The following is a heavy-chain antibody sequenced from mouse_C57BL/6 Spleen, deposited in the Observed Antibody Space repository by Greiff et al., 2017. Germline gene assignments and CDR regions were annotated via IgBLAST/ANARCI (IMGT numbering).Heavy chain of an antibody. D-gene: IGHD2-1*01. CDR3: ARSGCSRQWYMDY. CDR1: GYTFTDYE. V-gene: IGHV1-15*01. CDR2: IDPNTGGT. J-gene: IGHJ4*01. Sequence: VQLVQSGPELVWPGASVTLSCKASGYTFTDYEMNWVKQTPVNGLEWIGDIDPNTGGTAYNQKFKGKATLTVDKSSSTAYMELRSLTSEDSAVYYCARSGCSRQWYMDYWGQGTSVTVSS.